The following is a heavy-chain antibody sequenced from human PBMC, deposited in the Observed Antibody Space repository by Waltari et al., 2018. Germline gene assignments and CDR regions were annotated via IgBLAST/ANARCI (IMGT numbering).Heavy chain of an antibody. D-gene: IGHD3-22*01. Sequence: EVQLVESGGGLVQPGGSLRLSCAASGFSVSNNYMSWVRQAPGKGLGLVSLIHSGGYTDYAESVKGRFTISRDNSNNTLYLQMKSLRAEGTAVYYCARVGYYYDSSGYSEAFHFHQWGQGTLVTVSS. CDR2: IHSGGYT. CDR1: GFSVSNNY. J-gene: IGHJ1*01. V-gene: IGHV3-66*01. CDR3: ARVGYYYDSSGYSEAFHFHQ.